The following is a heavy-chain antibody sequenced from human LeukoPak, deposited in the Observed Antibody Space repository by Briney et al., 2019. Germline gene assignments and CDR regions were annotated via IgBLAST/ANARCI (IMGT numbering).Heavy chain of an antibody. CDR3: ARTLKKDYYDDSGYYGAFDI. J-gene: IGHJ3*02. V-gene: IGHV3-33*01. CDR1: GFTFSSYG. Sequence: GGSLRLSCAASGFTFSSYGMHWVRQAPGKGPEWVAVIWYDGSKRYYADSVRGRFTISRDNSKNTLYLQMNSLGAEDTAVYYCARTLKKDYYDDSGYYGAFDIWGQGTMVTVS. CDR2: IWYDGSKR. D-gene: IGHD3-22*01.